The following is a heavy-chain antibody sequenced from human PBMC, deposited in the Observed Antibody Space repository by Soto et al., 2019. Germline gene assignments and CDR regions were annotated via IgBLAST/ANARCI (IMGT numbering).Heavy chain of an antibody. CDR2: IFGGNP. CDR3: ARRPSEQRSFDY. CDR1: GFTFSSYA. V-gene: IGHV3-23*01. Sequence: GGSLRLSCAASGFTFSSYAMHWFRQAPGKGLEWISGIFGGNPDYTAAVRGRFTISRDSSRSTLFLQMNDLRAEDTAMYYCARRPSEQRSFDYWGQGTQVTVSS. D-gene: IGHD6-25*01. J-gene: IGHJ4*02.